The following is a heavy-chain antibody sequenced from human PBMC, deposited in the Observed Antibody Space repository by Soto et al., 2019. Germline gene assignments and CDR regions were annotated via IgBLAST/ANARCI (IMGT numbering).Heavy chain of an antibody. Sequence: GGSLRLSCAASGFTFSSYGMHWVRQAPGKGLEWVAVIWYDGSNKYYADSVKGRFTISRDNSKNTLYLQMNSLRAEDTAVYYCAREGGYCSSTSCCFDYWGQGTLVT. CDR2: IWYDGSNK. D-gene: IGHD2-2*01. J-gene: IGHJ4*02. V-gene: IGHV3-33*01. CDR1: GFTFSSYG. CDR3: AREGGYCSSTSCCFDY.